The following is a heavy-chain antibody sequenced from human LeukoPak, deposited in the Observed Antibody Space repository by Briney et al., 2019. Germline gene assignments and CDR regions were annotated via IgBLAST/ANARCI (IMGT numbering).Heavy chain of an antibody. CDR1: GFTFSSYE. V-gene: IGHV3-48*03. D-gene: IGHD2-2*01. CDR2: ISSSGSTI. CDR3: AKDRRLGVVVPAAMPGVY. Sequence: GGSLRLSCAASGFTFSSYEMNWVRQAPGKGLEWVSYISSSGSTIYYADSVKGRFTISRDNAKNSLYLQMNSLRAEDTAVYYCAKDRRLGVVVPAAMPGVYWGQGTLVTVSS. J-gene: IGHJ4*02.